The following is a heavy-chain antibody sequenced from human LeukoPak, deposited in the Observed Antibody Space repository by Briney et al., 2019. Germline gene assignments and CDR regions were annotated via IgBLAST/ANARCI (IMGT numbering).Heavy chain of an antibody. CDR1: GVTVSSNY. D-gene: IGHD1-1*01. CDR3: VRDKGNDVGHT. CDR2: IYSGRTT. Sequence: GGSLRLSCAASGVTVSSNYMSWVRQAPGKGLEWVSVIYSGRTTYYAVSVKGRFTVSRDNSKNTLYLQVNSLRAEDTAVYYCVRDKGNDVGHTWGQGTLVTVSS. J-gene: IGHJ5*02. V-gene: IGHV3-66*01.